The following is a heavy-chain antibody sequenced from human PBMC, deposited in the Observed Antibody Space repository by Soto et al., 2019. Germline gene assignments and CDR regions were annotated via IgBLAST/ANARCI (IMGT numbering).Heavy chain of an antibody. CDR1: GGSISSGGYY. CDR2: IYYSGST. D-gene: IGHD4-17*01. CDR3: ARESGRTTVTTHWYFER. J-gene: IGHJ2*01. V-gene: IGHV4-31*03. Sequence: LSLTCTVSGGSISSGGYYWSWIRQHPGKGLEWIGYIYYSGSTYYNPSLKSRVTISVDTSKNQFSLKLSSVTAADTAVYYCARESGRTTVTTHWYFERWGRGTLVTVSS.